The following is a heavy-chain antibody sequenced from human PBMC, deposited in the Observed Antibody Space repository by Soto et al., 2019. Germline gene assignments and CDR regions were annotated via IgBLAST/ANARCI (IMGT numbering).Heavy chain of an antibody. J-gene: IGHJ4*02. CDR3: AKDRFRSGYTYGSFGY. Sequence: EVQLVESGGGSVQPGGSLRLSCVAAGFTFSNYAMSWVRQAPGKGLQWVSTIIGSGGSEYYGDSVKGRFTISRDNFKDTLFLQLNGLRAEDTAVYYCAKDRFRSGYTYGSFGYWGQGALVTVSA. D-gene: IGHD5-18*01. V-gene: IGHV3-23*04. CDR2: IIGSGGSE. CDR1: GFTFSNYA.